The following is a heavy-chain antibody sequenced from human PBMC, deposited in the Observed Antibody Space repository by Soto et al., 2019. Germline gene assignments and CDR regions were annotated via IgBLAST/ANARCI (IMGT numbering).Heavy chain of an antibody. D-gene: IGHD3-10*01. CDR3: ARGDPLLWFGEKVYYGMDV. J-gene: IGHJ6*02. Sequence: SETLSLTCTVSGGSIGSYYWSWIRQPPGKGLEWIGYIYYSGSTNYNPSLKSRVTISVDTSKNQFSLKLSSVTAADTAVYYCARGDPLLWFGEKVYYGMDVWGQGTTVTVSS. V-gene: IGHV4-59*01. CDR2: IYYSGST. CDR1: GGSIGSYY.